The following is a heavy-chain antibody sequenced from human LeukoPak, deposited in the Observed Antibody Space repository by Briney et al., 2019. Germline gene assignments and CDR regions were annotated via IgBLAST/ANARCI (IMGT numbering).Heavy chain of an antibody. J-gene: IGHJ4*02. CDR3: AKGLRDYYDSSGYLV. CDR1: GFTFSSYG. CDR2: ISYDGSNK. D-gene: IGHD3-22*01. Sequence: GGSLRLSCAASGFTFSSYGMHWVRQAPGKGLEWVAVISYDGSNKYYADSVKGRFTISRDNSKNTLYLQMNSLRAEDTAVYYCAKGLRDYYDSSGYLVWGQGTLVTVSS. V-gene: IGHV3-30*18.